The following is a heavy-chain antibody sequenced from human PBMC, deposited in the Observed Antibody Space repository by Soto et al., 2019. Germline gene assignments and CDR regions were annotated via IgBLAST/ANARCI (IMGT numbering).Heavy chain of an antibody. CDR3: ASAVAAAGPTDAFDI. V-gene: IGHV1-2*04. J-gene: IGHJ3*02. Sequence: ASVKVSCKASGYTFTGSYMHWVRQAPGQGLEWMGWINPNSGGTNYAQKFQGWVTMTRDTSISTAYMELSRLRSDDTAVYYCASAVAAAGPTDAFDIWGQGTMVTVSS. CDR1: GYTFTGSY. CDR2: INPNSGGT. D-gene: IGHD6-13*01.